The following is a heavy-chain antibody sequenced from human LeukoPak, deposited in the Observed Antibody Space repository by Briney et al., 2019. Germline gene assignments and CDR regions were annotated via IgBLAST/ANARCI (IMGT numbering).Heavy chain of an antibody. J-gene: IGHJ4*02. CDR2: ISYDGSNK. CDR3: ARDWGYGYSYGFDY. D-gene: IGHD5-18*01. CDR1: GFTFSSYG. Sequence: GGSLRLSCAASGFTFSSYGMHWVRQAPGKGLEWVAVISYDGSNKYYADSVKGRFTISRDNSKNTLYLQMGSLRAEDMAVYYCARDWGYGYSYGFDYWGQGTLVTVSS. V-gene: IGHV3-30*03.